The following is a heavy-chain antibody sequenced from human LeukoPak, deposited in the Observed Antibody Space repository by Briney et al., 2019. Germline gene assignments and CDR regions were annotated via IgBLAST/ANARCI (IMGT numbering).Heavy chain of an antibody. CDR3: ARGYCSGGSCQNRDYYYYGMDV. Sequence: SETLSLTCAVYGGSFSSYYWTWIRQPAGKGLEWIGRIYTSGSTNYNPSLKSRVTMSVDTSKNQFSLKLSSVTAADTAVYYCARGYCSGGSCQNRDYYYYGMDVWGQGTTVTVS. CDR1: GGSFSSYY. V-gene: IGHV4-59*10. CDR2: IYTSGST. J-gene: IGHJ6*02. D-gene: IGHD2-15*01.